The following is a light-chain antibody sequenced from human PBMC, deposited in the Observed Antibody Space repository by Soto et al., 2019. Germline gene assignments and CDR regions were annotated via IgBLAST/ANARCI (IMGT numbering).Light chain of an antibody. Sequence: DIQMTQSPSTLSASVGDRVIITCRASQNIRNWLAWYQQRPGKAPEALIYKASSLESGDPSRFSGCGSGTEFTLTISSLQPDDFATYYCLQYNSYSTFSFGPGTKVDIK. J-gene: IGKJ3*01. V-gene: IGKV1-5*03. CDR2: KAS. CDR1: QNIRNW. CDR3: LQYNSYSTFS.